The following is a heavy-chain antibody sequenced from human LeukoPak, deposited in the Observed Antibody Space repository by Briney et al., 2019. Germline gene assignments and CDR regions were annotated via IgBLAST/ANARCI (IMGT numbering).Heavy chain of an antibody. J-gene: IGHJ4*02. CDR2: INPNSGGT. CDR3: ARDWAMTTVTTDY. CDR1: GYTFTGYY. V-gene: IGHV1-2*02. Sequence: ASVKVSCKASGYTFTGYYMHWVRQAPGQGLEWMGWINPNSGGTNYAQKFQGRVTMTRDTSISTAYMELRRLRSDDTPVYYCARDWAMTTVTTDYWGQGTLVTVSS. D-gene: IGHD4-17*01.